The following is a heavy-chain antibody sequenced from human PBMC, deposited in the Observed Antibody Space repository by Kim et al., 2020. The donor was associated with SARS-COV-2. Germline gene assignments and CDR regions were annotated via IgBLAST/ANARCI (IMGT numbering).Heavy chain of an antibody. V-gene: IGHV3-23*01. Sequence: AESVKGRFTISRDNSKNTLDLQMSSLRDEDTAVYYCAKAALAVVVAATDYWGQGTLVTVSS. CDR3: AKAALAVVVAATDY. D-gene: IGHD2-15*01. J-gene: IGHJ4*02.